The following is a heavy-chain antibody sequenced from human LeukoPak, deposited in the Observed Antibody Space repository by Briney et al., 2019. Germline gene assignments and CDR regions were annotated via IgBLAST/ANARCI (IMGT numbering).Heavy chain of an antibody. CDR2: IYYSGST. Sequence: SETLSLTCTVSGGSISSSSYYWGWIRQPRGKGLEWIGSIYYSGSTYYNPSLKSRVTISVDTSKNQFSLKLSSVTAADTAVYYCARPAVVTDAFDIWGQGTMVPVSS. V-gene: IGHV4-39*01. J-gene: IGHJ3*02. CDR3: ARPAVVTDAFDI. CDR1: GGSISSSSYY. D-gene: IGHD4-23*01.